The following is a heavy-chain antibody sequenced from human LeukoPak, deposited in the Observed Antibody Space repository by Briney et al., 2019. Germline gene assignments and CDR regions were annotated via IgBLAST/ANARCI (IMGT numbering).Heavy chain of an antibody. CDR1: GFTFSSYG. V-gene: IGHV3-23*01. CDR3: AKRLRLGELSLSIFFDY. Sequence: GGTLRLSCAASGFTFSSYGMSWVRQAPGKGLEWVSAISGSGGSTYYADSVKGRFTISRDNSKNTLYLQMNSLRAEDTAVYYCAKRLRLGELSLSIFFDYWGQGTLVTVSS. CDR2: ISGSGGST. J-gene: IGHJ4*02. D-gene: IGHD3-16*02.